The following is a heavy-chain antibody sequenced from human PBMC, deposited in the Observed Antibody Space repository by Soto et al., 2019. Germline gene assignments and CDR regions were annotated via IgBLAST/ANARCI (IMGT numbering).Heavy chain of an antibody. V-gene: IGHV4-39*01. D-gene: IGHD5-18*01. CDR1: GGSISSSSYY. J-gene: IGHJ4*02. CDR2: IYYSGST. CDR3: ARHVEDTAMVTNDY. Sequence: TLSLTCTVSGGSISSSSYYWGWIRQPPGKGLEWIGSIYYSGSTYYNPSLKSRVTISVDTSKNQFSLKLSSVTAADTAVYYCARHVEDTAMVTNDYWGQGTLVTVSS.